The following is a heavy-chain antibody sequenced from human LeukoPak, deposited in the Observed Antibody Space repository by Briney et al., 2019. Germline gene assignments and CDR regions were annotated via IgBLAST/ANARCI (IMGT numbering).Heavy chain of an antibody. J-gene: IGHJ4*02. CDR2: ISGSGGST. D-gene: IGHD3-10*01. CDR3: AKDKYYGSGSFDY. Sequence: TGGSLRLSCAASGFTFSSYAMSWVRQAPGKGLEWVSAISGSGGSTYYADSVKGRFTISRDNSKNTLYLQMNRLRAEDTAVYYCAKDKYYGSGSFDYWGQGTLVTVSS. V-gene: IGHV3-23*01. CDR1: GFTFSSYA.